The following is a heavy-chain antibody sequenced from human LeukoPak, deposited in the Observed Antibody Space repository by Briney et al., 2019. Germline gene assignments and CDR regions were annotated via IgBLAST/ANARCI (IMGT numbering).Heavy chain of an antibody. J-gene: IGHJ6*03. CDR3: ASPGPMGYYYYYIDV. CDR1: GFTFNNFG. CDR2: ISSSSSYI. D-gene: IGHD1-26*01. Sequence: PGGSLRLSCAASGFTFNNFGTNWVRQAPGKGLEWVSSISSSSSYIYYADSVKGRFTIPRDNAKSSLYLQMNSLREEDTAVYYCASPGPMGYYYYYIDVWGKGTTVTVSS. V-gene: IGHV3-21*01.